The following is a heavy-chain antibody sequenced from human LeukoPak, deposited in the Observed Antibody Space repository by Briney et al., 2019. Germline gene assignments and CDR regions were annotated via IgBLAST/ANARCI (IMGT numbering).Heavy chain of an antibody. CDR2: ISSRSDYI. J-gene: IGHJ4*02. D-gene: IGHD4-17*01. CDR1: GFTFSNYG. Sequence: GGSLRLSCAASGFTFSNYGMNWVRQAPGKGLEWVSSISSRSDYIYYANSLKGRFTISRDNAKSSLYPQVNSLRAEDTAVYYCARGADDYGDYYFDYSGQGTLVTVSA. V-gene: IGHV3-21*06. CDR3: ARGADDYGDYYFDY.